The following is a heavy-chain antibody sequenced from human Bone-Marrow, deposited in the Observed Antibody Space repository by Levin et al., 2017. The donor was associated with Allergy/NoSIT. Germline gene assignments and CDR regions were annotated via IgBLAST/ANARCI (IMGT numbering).Heavy chain of an antibody. Sequence: GGSLRLSCAASGFTFSSYGMHWVRQAPGKGLEWVAVISYDGSNKYYADSVKGRFTISRDNSKNTLYLQMNSLRAEDTAVYYCAKESITMVQGVIMGFDYWGQGTLVTVSS. CDR2: ISYDGSNK. J-gene: IGHJ4*02. V-gene: IGHV3-30*18. D-gene: IGHD3-10*01. CDR1: GFTFSSYG. CDR3: AKESITMVQGVIMGFDY.